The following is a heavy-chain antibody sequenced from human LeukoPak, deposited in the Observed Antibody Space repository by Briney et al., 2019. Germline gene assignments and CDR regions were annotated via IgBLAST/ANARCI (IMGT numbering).Heavy chain of an antibody. Sequence: ASVKVSCKASGYTFTSHDINWVRQATGQGLEWMGWMNPNSGNTGYAQKFQGRVTMTRNTSISTAYMELSSLRSEDTAVYYCATFIAVAGTPDYWGQGTLVTVSS. D-gene: IGHD6-19*01. J-gene: IGHJ4*02. CDR3: ATFIAVAGTPDY. CDR1: GYTFTSHD. V-gene: IGHV1-8*01. CDR2: MNPNSGNT.